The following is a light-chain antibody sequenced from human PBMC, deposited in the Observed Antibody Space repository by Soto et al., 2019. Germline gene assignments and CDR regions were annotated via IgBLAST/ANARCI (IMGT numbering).Light chain of an antibody. CDR1: QSVSSSY. V-gene: IGKV3-20*01. CDR3: QQYGSSSWT. Sequence: EIVLTQSPGTLSLSPGERATLSCRASQSVSSSYLDCYQQKPGQAPRLPIYGASSSATGIPDRFSGNGYGTDFTRTISRLEPDDFAVYYCQQYGSSSWTFGKGTKVEIK. CDR2: GAS. J-gene: IGKJ1*01.